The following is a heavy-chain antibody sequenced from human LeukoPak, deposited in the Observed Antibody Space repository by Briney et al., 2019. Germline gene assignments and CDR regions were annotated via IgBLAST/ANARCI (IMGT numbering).Heavy chain of an antibody. J-gene: IGHJ4*02. D-gene: IGHD3-22*01. CDR1: EGTFSSYA. Sequence: ASVKVSCKASEGTFSSYAISWVRQAPGQGLEWMGGIIPIFGTANYAQKFQGRVTITADESTSTAYMELSSLRSEDTAVYYCARDRGYYYDSSGYHPFDYWGQGTLVTVSS. V-gene: IGHV1-69*13. CDR3: ARDRGYYYDSSGYHPFDY. CDR2: IIPIFGTA.